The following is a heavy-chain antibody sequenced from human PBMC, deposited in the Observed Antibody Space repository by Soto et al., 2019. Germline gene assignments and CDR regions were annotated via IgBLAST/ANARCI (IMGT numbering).Heavy chain of an antibody. V-gene: IGHV1-18*04. J-gene: IGHJ6*02. D-gene: IGHD6-13*01. CDR3: ARGAGGSSWPFYGMDV. CDR1: VYPFTSYG. CDR2: ISAYNGNT. Sequence: SGNVACKSSVYPFTSYGITLVRQAPGQGLEWMGWISAYNGNTNYAQKLQGRVTMTTDTSTSTAYMELRSLRSDDTAVYYCARGAGGSSWPFYGMDVWGQGTTVTVSS.